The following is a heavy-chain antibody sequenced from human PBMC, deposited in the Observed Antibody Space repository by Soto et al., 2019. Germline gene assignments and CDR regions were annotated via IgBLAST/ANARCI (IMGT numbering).Heavy chain of an antibody. V-gene: IGHV1-69*01. CDR1: GGTFNRNT. CDR3: AREGGHNYGLGRGHPFDP. CDR2: IIPMFRSP. Sequence: QVQLVQAGAEVKQSGSSVKVSCRASGGTFNRNTISWVRQAPGQWLEWMGGIIPMFRSPSYAQKFQGRVTIIADESTNTVYMEMSSLRSDDTAVYDCAREGGHNYGLGRGHPFDPWGHGTLVTVSS. D-gene: IGHD4-17*01. J-gene: IGHJ5*02.